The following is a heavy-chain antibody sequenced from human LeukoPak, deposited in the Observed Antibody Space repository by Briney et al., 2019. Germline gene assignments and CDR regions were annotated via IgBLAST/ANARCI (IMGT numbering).Heavy chain of an antibody. CDR1: GFTFSSYS. D-gene: IGHD6-19*01. CDR3: AGSGWYGDAFDI. CDR2: ISSSSYI. V-gene: IGHV3-21*04. Sequence: GGSLRLSCAASGFTFSSYSMNWVRQAPGKGLEWVSSISSSSYIYYADSVKGRFTISRDNAKNSLYLQMNSLRAEDTALYYCAGSGWYGDAFDIWGQGTMVTVSS. J-gene: IGHJ3*02.